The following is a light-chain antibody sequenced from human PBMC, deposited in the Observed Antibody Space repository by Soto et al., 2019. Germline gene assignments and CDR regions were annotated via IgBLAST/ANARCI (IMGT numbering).Light chain of an antibody. J-gene: IGKJ4*01. V-gene: IGKV1-5*01. CDR3: QQYKSYSPLT. CDR1: QSISSW. CDR2: DAF. Sequence: DIQMTQSPSSLSASVGDRVTITCRASQSISSWLAWYQQKPGKAPKLLIFDAFSLESGVPSRFSGSRAGTEFTLTISSLQPDDYATYYCQQYKSYSPLTFGGGTKVDIK.